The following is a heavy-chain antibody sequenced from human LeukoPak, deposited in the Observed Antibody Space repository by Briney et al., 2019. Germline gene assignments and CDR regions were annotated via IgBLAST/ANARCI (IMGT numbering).Heavy chain of an antibody. V-gene: IGHV1-18*04. CDR3: ARPISSGWFFDY. Sequence: ASVKVSCKASGYTFTSYGISWVRQAPGQGLEWMGWISAYNGNTNYAQELQGRVTMTTDTSTSTAYMELRSLRSDDTAVYYCARPISSGWFFDYWGQGTLVTVSS. CDR1: GYTFTSYG. J-gene: IGHJ4*02. D-gene: IGHD6-19*01. CDR2: ISAYNGNT.